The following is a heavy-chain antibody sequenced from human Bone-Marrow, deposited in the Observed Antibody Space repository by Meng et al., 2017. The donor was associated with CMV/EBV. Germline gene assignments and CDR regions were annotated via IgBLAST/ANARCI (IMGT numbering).Heavy chain of an antibody. J-gene: IGHJ6*02. CDR3: ARTCNGAVCDPACTDV. D-gene: IGHD2-8*02. CDR1: GASVSSSSFY. V-gene: IGHV4-39*07. Sequence: SETLSLTCTVSGASVSSSSFYWGWVRQPPGKGLEWIGYIRYSGSSYYNPSLESRVTMSIDTSKNQFSLEMSSVTAADTAVYYCARTCNGAVCDPACTDVWGQRTTLTLSS. CDR2: IRYSGSS.